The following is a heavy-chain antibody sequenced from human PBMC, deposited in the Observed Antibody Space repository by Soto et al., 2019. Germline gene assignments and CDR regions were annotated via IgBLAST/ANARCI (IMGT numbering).Heavy chain of an antibody. CDR3: ARDPNYGSGSHFDY. CDR1: GFTFSSYG. CDR2: IWYDGSNK. Sequence: HPGGSLRLSCAASGFTFSSYGMHWVRPAPGKGLEWVAVIWYDGSNKYYADSVKGRFTISRDNSKNTLYLQMNSLRAEDTAVYYCARDPNYGSGSHFDYWGQGTLVTVSS. V-gene: IGHV3-33*01. D-gene: IGHD3-10*01. J-gene: IGHJ4*02.